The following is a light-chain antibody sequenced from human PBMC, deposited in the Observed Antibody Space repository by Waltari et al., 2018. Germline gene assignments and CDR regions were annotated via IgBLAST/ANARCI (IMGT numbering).Light chain of an antibody. CDR3: QQYYTTPSIT. CDR2: AAS. Sequence: DIQMTQSPSSLSASVGDRVTITCRASENIKNALAWYHQKPGKAPKLLVYAASKLESGVPSKFSGSGSGTDYRLTISDLQLEDFATYYCQQYYTTPSITFGQGTRLEIK. V-gene: IGKV1-NL1*01. CDR1: ENIKNA. J-gene: IGKJ5*01.